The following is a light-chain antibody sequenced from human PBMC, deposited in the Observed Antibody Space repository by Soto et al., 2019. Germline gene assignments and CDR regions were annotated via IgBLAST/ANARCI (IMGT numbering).Light chain of an antibody. Sequence: DIQMTQSPSTLSASVGDRVTITCRTSQSITSWLAWYQQQPGKAPKLLIYDASSLESGVPSRFIGSGSGTEFTLTISSLQPDDFATYYCQQYYNYWTFGQGTKVDIK. CDR1: QSITSW. J-gene: IGKJ1*01. CDR2: DAS. CDR3: QQYYNYWT. V-gene: IGKV1-5*01.